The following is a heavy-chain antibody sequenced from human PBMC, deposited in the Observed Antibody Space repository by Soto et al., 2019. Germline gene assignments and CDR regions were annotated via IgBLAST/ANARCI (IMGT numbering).Heavy chain of an antibody. Sequence: GSLRLSCAASGFTFSSYAMSWVRQAPGKGLEWVSAISGSGGSTYYADSVKGRFTIPRDNSKNTLYLQMNSLRAEDTAVYYCAKTVSGITTYYFDYWGQGTLVTVSS. J-gene: IGHJ4*02. CDR2: ISGSGGST. V-gene: IGHV3-23*01. CDR1: GFTFSSYA. CDR3: AKTVSGITTYYFDY. D-gene: IGHD1-1*01.